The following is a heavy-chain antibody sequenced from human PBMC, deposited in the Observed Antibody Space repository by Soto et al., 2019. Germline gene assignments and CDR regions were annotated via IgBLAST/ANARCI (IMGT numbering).Heavy chain of an antibody. CDR2: VYDTDGI. D-gene: IGHD4-17*01. CDR3: ATWRLREHAYDI. Sequence: DVQLVESGGGLIQPGWSLRLSCEASGLTVTGKKYVAWVRQAPGKGLEWVSGVYDTDGIYYADSVKGRFTSSRDNSKTIVYLEMNSLTPDDTAVYYCATWRLREHAYDIWGLGTTVTVSS. J-gene: IGHJ3*02. V-gene: IGHV3-53*01. CDR1: GLTVTGKKY.